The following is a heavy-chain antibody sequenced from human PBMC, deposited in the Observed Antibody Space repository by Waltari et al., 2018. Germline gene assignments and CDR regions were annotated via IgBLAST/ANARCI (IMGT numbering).Heavy chain of an antibody. V-gene: IGHV4-34*01. J-gene: IGHJ4*02. CDR3: ATEPYSSSYYFDY. CDR1: EGSFSAFF. Sequence: VRLDQWGTELVEPWETLSLTCAVYEGSFSAFFWSWVRQAPGKGLEWIGEINHGVKTDYNPSLKSRLFMSVDPSKNQFSLMLSSVTAADTAVYYCATEPYSSSYYFDYWGQGTLVTVSS. D-gene: IGHD6-6*01. CDR2: INHGVKT.